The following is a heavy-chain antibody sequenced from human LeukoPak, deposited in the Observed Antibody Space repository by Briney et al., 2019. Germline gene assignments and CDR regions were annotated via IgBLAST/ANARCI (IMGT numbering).Heavy chain of an antibody. D-gene: IGHD3-22*01. CDR2: IIPIFGTA. J-gene: IGHJ4*02. Sequence: GASVRVSCKASGNTFAGYYVHWVRQAPGQGLEWMGGIIPIFGTANYAQKFQGRVTITADKSTSTAYMELSSLRSEDTAVYYCARGGNYYDSSGYSYWGQGTLVTVSS. CDR3: ARGGNYYDSSGYSY. V-gene: IGHV1-69*06. CDR1: GNTFAGYY.